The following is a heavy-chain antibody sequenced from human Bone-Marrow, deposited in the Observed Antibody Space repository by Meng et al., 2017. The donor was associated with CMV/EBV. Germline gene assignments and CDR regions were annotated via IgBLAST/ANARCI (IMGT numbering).Heavy chain of an antibody. CDR2: SSAYNGNT. J-gene: IGHJ5*02. CDR3: ARDLEYCNSTGCYEDWFDP. CDR1: GYTFTSYG. D-gene: IGHD2-2*01. V-gene: IGHV1-18*01. Sequence: ASEKVSCKASGYTFTSYGISWVRQAPGQGLEWMGWSSAYNGNTNYAQKLQGRVTMTTDTSTSTAYMELRSLRSDDTAVYYCARDLEYCNSTGCYEDWFDPWGQGTLVTVSS.